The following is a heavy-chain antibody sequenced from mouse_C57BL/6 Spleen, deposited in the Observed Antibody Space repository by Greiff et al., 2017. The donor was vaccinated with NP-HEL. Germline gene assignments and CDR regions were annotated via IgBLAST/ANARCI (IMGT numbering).Heavy chain of an antibody. D-gene: IGHD1-1*01. Sequence: EVQLQQSGPELVKPGASVKISCKASGYTFTDYYMNWVKQSHGKSLEWIGDINPNNGGTSYNQKFKGKATLTVDKSSRTAYMELRSLTSEDSAVYYCARRTGSRRYFDVWGTGTTVTVSS. CDR3: ARRTGSRRYFDV. CDR2: INPNNGGT. V-gene: IGHV1-26*01. CDR1: GYTFTDYY. J-gene: IGHJ1*03.